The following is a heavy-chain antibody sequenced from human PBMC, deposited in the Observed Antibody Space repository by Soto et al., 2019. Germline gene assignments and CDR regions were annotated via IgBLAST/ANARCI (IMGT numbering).Heavy chain of an antibody. CDR1: GGTFSSYA. CDR2: IIPIFGTA. Sequence: SVKVSCKASGGTFSSYAISWVRQAPGQGLEWMGGIIPIFGTANYAQKFQGRVTITADESTSTAYMELSSLRSEDTAVYYWWSGSNPVLLWFGESVYYGMDVWGQGTTVTV. J-gene: IGHJ6*02. V-gene: IGHV1-69*13. CDR3: WSGSNPVLLWFGESVYYGMDV. D-gene: IGHD3-10*01.